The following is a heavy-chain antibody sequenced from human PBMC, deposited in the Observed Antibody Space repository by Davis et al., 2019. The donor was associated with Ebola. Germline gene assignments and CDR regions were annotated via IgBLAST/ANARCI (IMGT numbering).Heavy chain of an antibody. J-gene: IGHJ4*02. V-gene: IGHV1-46*01. CDR1: GYTFTNYY. D-gene: IGHD3-22*01. CDR3: VRGEYDSSGPGPFDY. Sequence: ASVKVSCKASGYTFTNYYMHWVRQAPGQGLEWMGMINPNDGRTIYAQKFQGRVTMTRDTSTSTVYMELSSLRSEDTAVYYCVRGEYDSSGPGPFDYWGQGTLVTVSS. CDR2: INPNDGRT.